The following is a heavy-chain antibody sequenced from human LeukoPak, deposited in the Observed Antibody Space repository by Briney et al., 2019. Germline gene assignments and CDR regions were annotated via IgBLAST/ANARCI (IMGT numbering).Heavy chain of an antibody. J-gene: IGHJ4*02. CDR3: ARTYTAVHYFDY. CDR1: GYXFTGYY. Sequence: ASVKVSCKASGYXFTGYYMHWVRQAPGQGLEWMGWINPNSGGTNYAQKFQGRVTMTRDTSISTAYMELSRLTSDDTALYYCARTYTAVHYFDYWGQGTLVTVSS. V-gene: IGHV1-2*02. CDR2: INPNSGGT. D-gene: IGHD2-21*02.